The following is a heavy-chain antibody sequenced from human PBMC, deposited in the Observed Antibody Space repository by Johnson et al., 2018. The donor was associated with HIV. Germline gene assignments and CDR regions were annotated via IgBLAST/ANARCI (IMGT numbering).Heavy chain of an antibody. Sequence: QEKLVESGGGVVQPGTSLRLSCAASGFTFKIYAMHWVRQAPGKGLEWVAVVSYDGPDKYYADSVKGRFTISRDNSNNTLYLQLNSLRGEDTATYYCARGGHSGYDYLEAFEMWGQGTKVTVSS. CDR1: GFTFKIYA. CDR3: ARGGHSGYDYLEAFEM. D-gene: IGHD5-12*01. V-gene: IGHV3-30*04. J-gene: IGHJ3*02. CDR2: VSYDGPDK.